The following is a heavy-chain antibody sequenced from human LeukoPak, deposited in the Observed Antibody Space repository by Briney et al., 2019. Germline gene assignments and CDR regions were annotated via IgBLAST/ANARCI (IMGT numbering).Heavy chain of an antibody. CDR1: GFTFSGSA. CDR2: IRSKANSYAT. CDR3: TRVSPAHKPRAAFDI. J-gene: IGHJ3*02. V-gene: IGHV3-73*01. Sequence: GGSLRLSCAASGFTFSGSAMHWVRRASGKGLEWVGRIRSKANSYATAYAASVKGRFTISRDDSKITAYLQMNSLKTEDTAVYYCTRVSPAHKPRAAFDIWGQGTMVTVSS.